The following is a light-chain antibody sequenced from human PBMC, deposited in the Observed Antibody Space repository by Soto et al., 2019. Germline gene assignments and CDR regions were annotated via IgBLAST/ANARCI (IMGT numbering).Light chain of an antibody. Sequence: DIQMTQSPSSLSASVGDRVIITCQASQDINNYLIWYQHKPGKAPKLLIYDASTLGTGVSSRFSGGGSGTHFTFTISSLQPEDIATYYCQQFDSVPCTFGQGTKLELK. CDR2: DAS. CDR1: QDINNY. V-gene: IGKV1-33*01. CDR3: QQFDSVPCT. J-gene: IGKJ2*02.